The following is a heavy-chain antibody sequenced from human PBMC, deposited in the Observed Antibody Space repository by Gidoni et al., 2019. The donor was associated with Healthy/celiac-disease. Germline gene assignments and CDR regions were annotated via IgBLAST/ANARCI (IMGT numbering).Heavy chain of an antibody. CDR1: GGSISSSNW. CDR2: IYHSGST. V-gene: IGHV4-4*02. Sequence: QVQLQESGPGLVKPSGTLSLTCAVSGGSISSSNWWSWVRQPPGKGLEWIGEIYHSGSTNYNPSLKSRVTISVDKSKNQFSLKLSSVTAADTAVYYCVAARSRILWFGEPAYYFDYWGQGTLVTVSS. CDR3: VAARSRILWFGEPAYYFDY. J-gene: IGHJ4*02. D-gene: IGHD3-10*01.